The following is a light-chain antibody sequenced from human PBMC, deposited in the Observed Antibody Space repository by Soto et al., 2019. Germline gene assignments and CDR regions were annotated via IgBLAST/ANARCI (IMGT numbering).Light chain of an antibody. V-gene: IGKV3-20*01. CDR1: QSVSNSY. CDR3: QQYGSSPRT. J-gene: IGKJ2*01. CDR2: GAS. Sequence: EVVLTQSPGTLSLSPGERATLSCRASQSVSNSYLAWYQQKPGQSPRLLIYGASSRATGIPDRFSGSGSGTDFTLNISRLEPEDLAVYYCQQYGSSPRTFCQGTKLEI.